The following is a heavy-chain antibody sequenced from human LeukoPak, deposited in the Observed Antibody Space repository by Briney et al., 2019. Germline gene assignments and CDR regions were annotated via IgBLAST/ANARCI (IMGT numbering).Heavy chain of an antibody. V-gene: IGHV4-4*07. D-gene: IGHD3/OR15-3a*01. CDR3: ARDRSGLAYYYYYMDV. CDR2: IYTSGST. Sequence: SETLSLTCTVSGGSISSYYWSWIRQPAGKGLEWIGRIYTSGSTNYNPSLKSRVTMSVDTSKNQFSLKLSSVTAADTAVYYCARDRSGLAYYYYYMDVWGKGTTVTVSS. J-gene: IGHJ6*03. CDR1: GGSISSYY.